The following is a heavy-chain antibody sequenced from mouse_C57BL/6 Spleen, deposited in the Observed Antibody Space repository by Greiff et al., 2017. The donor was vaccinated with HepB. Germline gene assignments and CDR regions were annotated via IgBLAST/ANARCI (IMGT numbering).Heavy chain of an antibody. CDR3: ARGDYDYDGPYYYAMDY. D-gene: IGHD2-4*01. CDR1: GFTFSDYG. Sequence: EVKLVESGGGLVKPGASLKLSCEASGFTFSDYGMHWVRQAPEKGLEWVAYISSGSSNIYYADTVKGRFTISRDNAKNTQFLQMTSLRSVNTAMYYFARGDYDYDGPYYYAMDYWGQGTSVTVSS. V-gene: IGHV5-17*01. J-gene: IGHJ4*01. CDR2: ISSGSSNI.